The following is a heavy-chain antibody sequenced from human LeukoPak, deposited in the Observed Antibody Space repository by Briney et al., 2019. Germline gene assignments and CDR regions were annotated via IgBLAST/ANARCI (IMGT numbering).Heavy chain of an antibody. J-gene: IGHJ4*02. Sequence: ASVTVSCKVSGYTLTELSMHWVRQAPGKGLEWMGGFDPEDGETIYAQKFQGRVTMTEDTSTDTAYMELSSLRSEDTAVYYCATDPIGIAVAVRDYWGQGTLVTVSS. V-gene: IGHV1-24*01. D-gene: IGHD6-19*01. CDR3: ATDPIGIAVAVRDY. CDR2: FDPEDGET. CDR1: GYTLTELS.